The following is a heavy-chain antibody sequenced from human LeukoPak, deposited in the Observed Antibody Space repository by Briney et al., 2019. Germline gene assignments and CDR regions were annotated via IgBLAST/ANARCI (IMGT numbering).Heavy chain of an antibody. J-gene: IGHJ5*02. V-gene: IGHV1-8*01. CDR3: ARGQLLWFGELYKRNSYNWFDP. D-gene: IGHD3-10*01. CDR2: MNPNSGNT. Sequence: ASVKVSCKASGYTFTSYAINWVRQATGQGLEWMGWMNPNSGNTGYAQKFQGRVTMTRNTSISTAYMELSSLRSEDTAVYYCARGQLLWFGELYKRNSYNWFDPWGQGTLVTVSS. CDR1: GYTFTSYA.